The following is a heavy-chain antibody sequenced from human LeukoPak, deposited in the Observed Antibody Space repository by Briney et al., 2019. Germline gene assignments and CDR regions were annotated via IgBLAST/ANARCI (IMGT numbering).Heavy chain of an antibody. CDR2: ISSSSSTI. J-gene: IGHJ3*02. V-gene: IGHV3-48*04. CDR1: GFTFSSYS. D-gene: IGHD3-10*01. CDR3: ARDSYWLGGTIGAFDI. Sequence: PGGSLRLSCAASGFTFSSYSMNWVRQAPGKGLEWVSYISSSSSTIYYADSVKGRFTISRDNAKTSLYPQINSLRAEDTAVYYCARDSYWLGGTIGAFDIWGQGTMVTVSS.